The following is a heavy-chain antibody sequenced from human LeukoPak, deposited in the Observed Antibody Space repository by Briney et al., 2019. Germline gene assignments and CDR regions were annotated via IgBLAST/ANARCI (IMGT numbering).Heavy chain of an antibody. J-gene: IGHJ6*02. CDR2: IYTSGST. V-gene: IGHV4-4*07. Sequence: SETLSLTCTVSGGSISSYYWSWIRQPAGKGLEWIGRIYTSGSTNYNPSLKSRVTMPVDTSENQFSLELSSVTAADTAVYYCARTSKYYYYYYGMDVWGQGTTVTVSS. CDR3: ARTSKYYYYYYGMDV. CDR1: GGSISSYY.